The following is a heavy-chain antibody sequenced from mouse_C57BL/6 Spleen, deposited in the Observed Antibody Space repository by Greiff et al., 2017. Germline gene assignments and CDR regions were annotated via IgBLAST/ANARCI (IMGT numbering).Heavy chain of an antibody. CDR1: GYTFTSYW. CDR2: IDPNSGGT. J-gene: IGHJ2*01. Sequence: VQLQQPGAELVKPGASVKLSCKASGYTFTSYWMHWVKQRPGRGLEWIGRIDPNSGGTKYNGKLKSKATLTVDKPSSTAYMQRSSLSSEDSGVNYCARGGGSYVFDYGGQGTTLTVSS. CDR3: ARGGGSYVFDY. V-gene: IGHV1-72*01.